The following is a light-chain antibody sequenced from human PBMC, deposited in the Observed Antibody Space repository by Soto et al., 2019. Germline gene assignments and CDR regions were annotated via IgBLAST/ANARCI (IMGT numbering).Light chain of an antibody. CDR1: SSDVGGYNY. J-gene: IGLJ2*01. CDR2: DVS. V-gene: IGLV2-14*01. Sequence: QSALTQPASVSGSPGQSITISCTGTSSDVGGYNYVSWYQQHPGKAPKLMINDVSNRTAGVSNRFSGSKSGNTASLTISGLQAEDEADYYCSSYTSSSIVVFGRGTKLTVL. CDR3: SSYTSSSIVV.